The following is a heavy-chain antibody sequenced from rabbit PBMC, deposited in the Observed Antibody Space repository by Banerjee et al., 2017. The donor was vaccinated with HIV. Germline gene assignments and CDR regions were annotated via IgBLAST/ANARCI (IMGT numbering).Heavy chain of an antibody. CDR2: IYTGDGDT. J-gene: IGHJ4*01. CDR1: GFILSSYG. V-gene: IGHV1S45*01. CDR3: ARDRDATIPGYGYDL. D-gene: IGHD6-1*01. Sequence: QEQLVESGGGLVQPGGSLKLSCKASGFILSSYGVSWVRQAPGKGLEWIACIYTGDGDTYYASWAKGRFTISKASSTTVTLQMTSLTAADTATYFCARDRDATIPGYGYDLWGPGTLVTVS.